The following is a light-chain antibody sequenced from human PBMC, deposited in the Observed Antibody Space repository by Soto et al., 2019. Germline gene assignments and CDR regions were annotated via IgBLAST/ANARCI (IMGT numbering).Light chain of an antibody. CDR2: DAA. Sequence: EVVLTQSPATLSLSPVERATLSCRASQSVSTYLAWYQQKPGQAPRLLIHDAAYRASGIPERFSGSGSGTAFSLSISSLEPDDFAVYYCQHRSSWPRSFGRGTKVDIK. CDR1: QSVSTY. CDR3: QHRSSWPRS. J-gene: IGKJ1*01. V-gene: IGKV3-11*01.